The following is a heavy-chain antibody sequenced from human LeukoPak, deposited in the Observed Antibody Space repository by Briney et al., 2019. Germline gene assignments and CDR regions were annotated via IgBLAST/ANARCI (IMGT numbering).Heavy chain of an antibody. CDR1: GFTFSDYY. CDR2: IKQDGSEK. V-gene: IGHV3-7*01. Sequence: PGGSLRLSCAASGFTFSDYYMSWIRQAPGKGLEWVANIKQDGSEKNYVASVKGRFTISRDNAKNSLFLQMNGLRAEDTAVYYCVRDPSLGVVGGDYWGQGTLVTVSS. J-gene: IGHJ4*02. CDR3: VRDPSLGVVGGDY. D-gene: IGHD3-16*01.